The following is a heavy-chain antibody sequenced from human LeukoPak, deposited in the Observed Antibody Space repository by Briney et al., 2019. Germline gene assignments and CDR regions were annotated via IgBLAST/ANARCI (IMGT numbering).Heavy chain of an antibody. Sequence: PGGSLRLSCAAYGFTFSSYSMNWVRQAPGKGLEWVSYISSSSSTIYYADSVKGRFTISRDNAKNSLYLQMNSLRAEDTAVYYCARTYDFWSGYHDAFDIWGQGTMVTVSS. J-gene: IGHJ3*02. V-gene: IGHV3-48*01. CDR1: GFTFSSYS. CDR2: ISSSSSTI. CDR3: ARTYDFWSGYHDAFDI. D-gene: IGHD3-3*01.